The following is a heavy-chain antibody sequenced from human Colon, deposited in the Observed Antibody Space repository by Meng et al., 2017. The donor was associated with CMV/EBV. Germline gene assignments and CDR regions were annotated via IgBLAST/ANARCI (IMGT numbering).Heavy chain of an antibody. CDR2: VYDSGAT. CDR1: GAADNTENYY. Sequence: TACGAADNTENYYWSWIRQARGKGLELIGYVYDSGATNYNPFFKSRVTISVDTSKNQFSLKLTSVTAADSAVYYCTRGNTALWDSDSWGQGTLVTVSS. CDR3: TRGNTALWDSDS. J-gene: IGHJ4*02. D-gene: IGHD3-10*01. V-gene: IGHV4-61*01.